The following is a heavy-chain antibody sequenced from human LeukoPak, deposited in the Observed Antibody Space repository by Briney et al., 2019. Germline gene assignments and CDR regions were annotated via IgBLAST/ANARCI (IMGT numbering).Heavy chain of an antibody. V-gene: IGHV3-21*01. Sequence: GGSLRLSCAASGFTFSSYSMNWVRQAPGKGLEWVSSISSSSSCIYYADSVKGRFTISRVNAKNSLYLQMNSLRAEDTAVYYCAREGRDDYGDYEGFDNWGQETLVTVSS. CDR1: GFTFSSYS. J-gene: IGHJ4*02. CDR3: AREGRDDYGDYEGFDN. CDR2: ISSSSSCI. D-gene: IGHD4-17*01.